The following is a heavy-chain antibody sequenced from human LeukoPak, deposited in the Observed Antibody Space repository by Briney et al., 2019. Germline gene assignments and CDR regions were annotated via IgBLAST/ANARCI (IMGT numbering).Heavy chain of an antibody. CDR2: ISPSGGIT. CDR1: GFAFSGYV. Sequence: GGSLRLSCAASGFAFSGYVMSWVRQAPGKGLEWVSGISPSGGITYYADSVMGRFSISRDNPKSTVSLQMSSLRAEGTALYYCVRDLHWGGFDVWGQGTMVTVSS. J-gene: IGHJ3*01. D-gene: IGHD7-27*01. V-gene: IGHV3-23*01. CDR3: VRDLHWGGFDV.